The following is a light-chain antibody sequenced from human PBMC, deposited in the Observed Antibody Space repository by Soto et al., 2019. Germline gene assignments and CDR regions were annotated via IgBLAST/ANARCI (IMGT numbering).Light chain of an antibody. J-gene: IGKJ2*01. CDR1: QSMGHF. V-gene: IGKV1-39*01. CDR2: ATS. CDR3: QQDYDIPHT. Sequence: DIQVTQSPSSLSTSIGDKVTITCRASQSMGHFLNWYQQKPGKAPNLIIYATSTLRSGVPSRFTDSRTGTDFTLTITNLQPQDFADYFCQQDYDIPHTFGQGTSLEI.